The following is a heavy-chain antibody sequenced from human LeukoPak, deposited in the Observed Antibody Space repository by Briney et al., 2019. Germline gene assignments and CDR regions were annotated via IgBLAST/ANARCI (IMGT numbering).Heavy chain of an antibody. Sequence: RSSETLSLTCTVSGGSVSSACYYWSWIRQPAGKGLEWIGRIYTSGSTNYNPSLKSRVTMSVDTSKNQFSLKLSSVTAADTAVYYCAVRIAARPYAFDTWGQGTMVTVSS. D-gene: IGHD6-6*01. CDR3: AVRIAARPYAFDT. CDR2: IYTSGST. CDR1: GGSVSSACYY. J-gene: IGHJ3*02. V-gene: IGHV4-61*02.